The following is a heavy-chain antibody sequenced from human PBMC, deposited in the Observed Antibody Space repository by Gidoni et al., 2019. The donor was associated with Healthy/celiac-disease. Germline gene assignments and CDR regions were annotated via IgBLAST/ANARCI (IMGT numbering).Heavy chain of an antibody. J-gene: IGHJ5*02. CDR1: GVTFSSYA. V-gene: IGHV3-23*01. Sequence: EVQLLESGGGLVQPGGSLRLSCAASGVTFSSYAMRWVRQAPGKGLELVSAISGSGGITYYADSVKGRFTISRDNSKNTLYLQMNSLRAEDTAVYYCASLLALSYGYPQTENNWFAPWGQGTLVTVSS. CDR2: ISGSGGIT. D-gene: IGHD5-18*01. CDR3: ASLLALSYGYPQTENNWFAP.